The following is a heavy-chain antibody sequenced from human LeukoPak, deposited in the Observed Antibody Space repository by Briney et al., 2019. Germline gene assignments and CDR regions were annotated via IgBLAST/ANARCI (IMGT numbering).Heavy chain of an antibody. CDR3: AGPLGTIGNSFDI. CDR2: INPNGGGT. CDR1: GYTFTAYY. D-gene: IGHD2-8*01. V-gene: IGHV1-2*02. Sequence: ASVKVSCKASGYTFTAYYIHWVRQAPGQGLEWMGWINPNGGGTSYAQKFQGRVTMTRDTSITTAYMNLSRLTSDDTAVYYCAGPLGTIGNSFDIWGQGTMVTVSS. J-gene: IGHJ3*02.